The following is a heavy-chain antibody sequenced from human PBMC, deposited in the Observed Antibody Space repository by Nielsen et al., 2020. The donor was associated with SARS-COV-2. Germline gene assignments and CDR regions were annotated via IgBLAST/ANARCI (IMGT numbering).Heavy chain of an antibody. J-gene: IGHJ6*02. CDR3: AGHPYCTNGVCYKYGMDV. Sequence: WIRQPSGKGLEWVSSISSSSSYIYYADSVKGRFTISRDNAKNSLYLQMNSLRAEDTAVYYCAGHPYCTNGVCYKYGMDVWGQGTTVTVSS. V-gene: IGHV3-21*01. D-gene: IGHD2-8*01. CDR2: ISSSSSYI.